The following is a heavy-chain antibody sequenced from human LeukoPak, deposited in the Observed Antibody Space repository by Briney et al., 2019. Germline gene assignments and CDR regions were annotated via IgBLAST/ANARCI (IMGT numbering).Heavy chain of an antibody. CDR3: ARGGGTAMDSWGYYYYMDV. J-gene: IGHJ6*03. V-gene: IGHV1-69*05. CDR1: GGTFSSYA. CDR2: IIPIFGTT. D-gene: IGHD5-18*01. Sequence: SVKVSCKASGGTFSSYAISWVRQAPGQGLEWMGGIIPIFGTTNYAQKFQGRVTMTTDQSTSTAYMELSSLRSEDTAVYYCARGGGTAMDSWGYYYYMDVWGKGTTVTVSS.